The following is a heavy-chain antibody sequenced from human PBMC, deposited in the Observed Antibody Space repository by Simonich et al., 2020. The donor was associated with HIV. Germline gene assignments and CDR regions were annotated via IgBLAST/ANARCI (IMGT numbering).Heavy chain of an antibody. J-gene: IGHJ6*03. D-gene: IGHD4-17*01. V-gene: IGHV4-34*01. CDR1: GRSLSGSY. CDR2: ISNSGST. Sequence: QVQLQQWGAGLLKPSETLSLTCAVYGRSLSGSYWSWLRQPPGKGLEWIGEISNSGSTNYNPALKRRVTISVDTSKNQFSLKLSSVTAADTAVYYCAREPGDDYGDYLPLYYYYMDVWGKGTTVTVSS. CDR3: AREPGDDYGDYLPLYYYYMDV.